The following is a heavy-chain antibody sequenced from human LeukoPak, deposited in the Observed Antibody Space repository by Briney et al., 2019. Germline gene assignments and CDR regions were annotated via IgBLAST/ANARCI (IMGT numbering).Heavy chain of an antibody. D-gene: IGHD1-26*01. CDR2: SDYRGLT. Sequence: SETLSLTCTVSGGAIKTYYWSWIRQPPGKGLEWIWCSDYRGLTFSPSFKGRVTISIDTSRNQFSLKMTSVTPADTAVYYCARYVPPEGADDGGSYYYGLDVWGQGTTVTVSS. J-gene: IGHJ6*02. V-gene: IGHV4-59*01. CDR1: GGAIKTYY. CDR3: ARYVPPEGADDGGSYYYGLDV.